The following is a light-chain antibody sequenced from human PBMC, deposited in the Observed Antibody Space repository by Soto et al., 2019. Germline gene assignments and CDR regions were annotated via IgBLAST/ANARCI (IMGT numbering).Light chain of an antibody. CDR2: DVS. CDR3: SSYTTSVTAV. CDR1: SSDVGAYNY. J-gene: IGLJ7*01. V-gene: IGLV2-14*03. Sequence: QLVLTQPASVSGSPGQSITISCTGTSSDVGAYNYVSWYQQHPGKAPKLMIYDVSNRPSGVSNRFSGSKSGNTASLTISGLLTEDEADYYCSSYTTSVTAVFGGGTQLTV.